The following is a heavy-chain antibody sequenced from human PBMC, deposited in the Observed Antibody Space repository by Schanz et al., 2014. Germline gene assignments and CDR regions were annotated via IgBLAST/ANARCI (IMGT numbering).Heavy chain of an antibody. CDR3: ASGEARVTSAGVVSVPMNV. Sequence: QVQLVQSGAEVKKPGASVKVSCQASGYTFACHAVHWVRQAPGQGPEWVGWIHTGSGNTKYSQKFEGRVTITRDTSASIVYMELSSLRSEDTAVCFCASGEARVTSAGVVSVPMNVWGKGTTVIVSS. V-gene: IGHV1-3*04. J-gene: IGHJ6*03. D-gene: IGHD3-3*01. CDR1: GYTFACHA. CDR2: IHTGSGNT.